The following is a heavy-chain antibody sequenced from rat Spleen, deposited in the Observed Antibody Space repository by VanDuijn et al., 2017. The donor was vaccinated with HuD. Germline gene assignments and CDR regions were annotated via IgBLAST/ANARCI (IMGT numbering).Heavy chain of an antibody. Sequence: EVQLQESGPGLVKPSQSLSLTCSVTSYSITSSYGWNWIRKFPGNKLEWMGYINSAGSTNYNPSLKSRVSITRDTSKNRFFLQLNSVTTEDTATYYCARYNTIAAGVMDAWGQGASVTVSS. CDR2: INSAGST. J-gene: IGHJ4*01. CDR1: SYSITSSYG. CDR3: ARYNTIAAGVMDA. V-gene: IGHV3-3*01. D-gene: IGHD1-2*01.